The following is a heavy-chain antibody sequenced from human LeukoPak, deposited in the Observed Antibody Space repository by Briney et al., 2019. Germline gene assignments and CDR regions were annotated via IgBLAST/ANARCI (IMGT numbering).Heavy chain of an antibody. D-gene: IGHD6-19*01. CDR3: ARESSVADY. J-gene: IGHJ4*02. V-gene: IGHV4-4*07. CDR1: YDSIGTYL. CDR2: IFASGST. Sequence: SETLSLTCTVSYDSIGTYLWNWVRQPAGKGLEWIGRIFASGSTFYTPSLKSRVTMSVDTSKTQFSLNLSSVTAADTGVYYCARESSVADYWGQGTLVTVSS.